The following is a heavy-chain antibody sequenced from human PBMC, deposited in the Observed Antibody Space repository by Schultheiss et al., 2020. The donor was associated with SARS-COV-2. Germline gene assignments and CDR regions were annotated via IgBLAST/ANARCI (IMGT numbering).Heavy chain of an antibody. CDR2: IYHSGST. V-gene: IGHV4-38-2*02. Sequence: SETLSLTCTVSGYSISSGYYWSWIRQHPGKGLEWIGEIYHSGSTNYNPSLKSRVTISVDKSKNQFSLKLSSVTAADTAVYYCARDRDIVVVPEGYYYYYGMDVWGQGTTVTVSS. J-gene: IGHJ6*02. D-gene: IGHD2-2*01. CDR1: GYSISSGYY. CDR3: ARDRDIVVVPEGYYYYYGMDV.